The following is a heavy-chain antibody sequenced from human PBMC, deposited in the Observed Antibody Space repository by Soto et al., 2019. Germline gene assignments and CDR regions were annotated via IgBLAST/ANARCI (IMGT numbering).Heavy chain of an antibody. CDR3: GKERGVLDAFDM. Sequence: QVQLVESGGGVVQPGTSLRLSCAASGFTSSSFVIHWVRQAPGKGLEWLAVISSDGNNQYYADSVKGRFTISSDNSMRRLYLQVNSLRAKDTAVYFCGKERGVLDAFDMWGQGTMVTIS. CDR1: GFTSSSFV. CDR2: ISSDGNNQ. V-gene: IGHV3-30*18. D-gene: IGHD3-10*01. J-gene: IGHJ3*02.